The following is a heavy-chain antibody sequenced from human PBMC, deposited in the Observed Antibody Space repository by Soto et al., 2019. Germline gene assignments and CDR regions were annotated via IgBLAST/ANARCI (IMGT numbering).Heavy chain of an antibody. V-gene: IGHV3-33*01. Sequence: QVQLVESGGGVVQPGRSLRLSCAASGFTFSSYGMHWDRQAPGKGLEWVAVIWYDGSNKYYADSVKGRFIISRDNSKNTLYLQMNNLRAEDTAVYYCARGPTAVAGTDWGQGTLVTVSS. CDR1: GFTFSSYG. CDR3: ARGPTAVAGTD. CDR2: IWYDGSNK. J-gene: IGHJ4*02. D-gene: IGHD6-19*01.